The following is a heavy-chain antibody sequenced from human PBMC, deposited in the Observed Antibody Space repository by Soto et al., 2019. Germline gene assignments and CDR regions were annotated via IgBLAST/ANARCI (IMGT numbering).Heavy chain of an antibody. CDR2: ISSGGSSI. V-gene: IGHV3-11*01. Sequence: RGSLRLSCAASGFTFSDYYMTWIRQAPGKGLEWVSYISSGGSSIYYADSVRGRFTISRDNAKNSLYLQMNSLRAEDTAMYYCESLAIGTIIRGAPDFWGQGSLVTVYS. CDR1: GFTFSDYY. D-gene: IGHD3-10*01. J-gene: IGHJ4*02. CDR3: ESLAIGTIIRGAPDF.